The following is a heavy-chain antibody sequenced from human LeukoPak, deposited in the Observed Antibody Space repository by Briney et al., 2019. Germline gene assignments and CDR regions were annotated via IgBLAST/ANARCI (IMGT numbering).Heavy chain of an antibody. V-gene: IGHV3-23*01. J-gene: IGHJ4*02. Sequence: PGGSLRLSCAASGFTFSTYAMSWVRQAPGKGLEWVSSSSGSGATTYYADFVKGRFTISRDNSKNILYLQMNSLRTEDTAVYYCARDIRWTAGDGAYWGQGVLVTVSS. D-gene: IGHD2-21*02. CDR1: GFTFSTYA. CDR2: SSGSGATT. CDR3: ARDIRWTAGDGAY.